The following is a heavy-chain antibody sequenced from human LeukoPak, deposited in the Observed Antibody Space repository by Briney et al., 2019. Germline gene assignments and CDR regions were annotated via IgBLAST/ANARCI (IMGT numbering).Heavy chain of an antibody. D-gene: IGHD6-6*01. J-gene: IGHJ4*02. Sequence: GGSLRLSCAASGFTFSSYGMHWVRQAPGKGLEWVAFIRYDGSNKYYADSVKGRFTISRDNSKNTLYLQMNSLGAEDTAVYYCAKDQQEEYSSFVCFFDYWGQGTLVTVSS. CDR3: AKDQQEEYSSFVCFFDY. V-gene: IGHV3-30*02. CDR1: GFTFSSYG. CDR2: IRYDGSNK.